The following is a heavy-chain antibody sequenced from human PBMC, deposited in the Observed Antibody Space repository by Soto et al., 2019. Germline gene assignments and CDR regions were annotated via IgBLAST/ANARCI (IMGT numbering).Heavy chain of an antibody. Sequence: SETLSLTCTVSAGSISPYYWSWVRQPPGKGLEWIGYIYYSGSTNYNPSLKSRVTISLDTSKNQFSLKLSSVTAADTAVYYCGRDRWFDPWGQGTLVTVSS. J-gene: IGHJ5*02. CDR3: GRDRWFDP. CDR1: AGSISPYY. V-gene: IGHV4-59*01. CDR2: IYYSGST.